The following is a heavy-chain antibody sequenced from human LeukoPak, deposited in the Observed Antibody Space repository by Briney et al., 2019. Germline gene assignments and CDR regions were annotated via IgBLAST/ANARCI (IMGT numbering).Heavy chain of an antibody. V-gene: IGHV4-4*02. CDR1: GDSLSSRNW. CDR2: IHHSGST. D-gene: IGHD3-10*01. Sequence: PSETLSLTCTVSGDSLSSRNWWTWVRQSPGKGLEWIGEIHHSGSTNYNPSLKSRVTISVDTSKNQFSLKLTSVTAADTAVYFCARGGYYGSGNDFRFDPWGQGTLVTVSS. J-gene: IGHJ5*02. CDR3: ARGGYYGSGNDFRFDP.